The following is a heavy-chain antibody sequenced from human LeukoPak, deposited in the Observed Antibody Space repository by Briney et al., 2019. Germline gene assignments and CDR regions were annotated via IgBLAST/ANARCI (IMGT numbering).Heavy chain of an antibody. CDR2: IKSNLDGGTT. J-gene: IGHJ4*02. CDR3: TTDFSHFDFSSGYYSY. CDR1: AFTFTSAW. Sequence: GGSLRLSCAASAFTFTSAWMVWVRQAPGKGLEWVGRIKSNLDGGTTDFPAPVKGRFSISRDDLARTLYLQMNNLKADDTGVYYCTTDFSHFDFSSGYYSYWGRGSLVSVSS. V-gene: IGHV3-15*05. D-gene: IGHD3-3*01.